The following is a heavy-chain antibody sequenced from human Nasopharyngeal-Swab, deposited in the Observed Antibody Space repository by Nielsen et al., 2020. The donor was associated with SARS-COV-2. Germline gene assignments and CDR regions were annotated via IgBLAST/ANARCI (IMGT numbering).Heavy chain of an antibody. D-gene: IGHD3-22*01. Sequence: WIRQPPGKGLEWVAVIWYDGSNKYYADSVKGRFTISRDNSKSTLYLQMNSLRAEDTAVYYCARSGPYYYDSSGYRHGGAFDIWGQGTMVTVSS. J-gene: IGHJ3*02. CDR2: IWYDGSNK. CDR3: ARSGPYYYDSSGYRHGGAFDI. V-gene: IGHV3-33*01.